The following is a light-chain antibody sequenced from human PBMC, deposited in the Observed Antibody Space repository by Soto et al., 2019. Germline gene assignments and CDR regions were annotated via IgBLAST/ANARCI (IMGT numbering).Light chain of an antibody. CDR2: DAS. Sequence: EIGMTQSPATLSVSPGERVTLSCRASQSAISNLAWYQQKPGQTPRLLIYDASTRATGIPARFSGSGSGTEFTLTISSLLSEDFAVYYCHQYYMWPLSFGGGTKVDIK. CDR3: HQYYMWPLS. CDR1: QSAISN. V-gene: IGKV3-15*01. J-gene: IGKJ4*01.